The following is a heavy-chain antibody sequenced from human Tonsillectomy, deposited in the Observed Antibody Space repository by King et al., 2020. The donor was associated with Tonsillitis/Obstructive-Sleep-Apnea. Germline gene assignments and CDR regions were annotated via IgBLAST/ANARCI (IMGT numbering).Heavy chain of an antibody. CDR1: GGSFSGYY. V-gene: IGHV4-34*01. CDR2: INHSGST. D-gene: IGHD2-2*01. Sequence: VQLQQWGAGLLKPSETLSLTCAVYGGSFSGYYWSWLRQPPGKGLEWIGEINHSGSTNYNPSLKSRVTISVDTSKNQFSLKLSSVTAADTDVYYCARGARPHCSSTSCYRFYYYYMDVWGKGTTVTVSS. J-gene: IGHJ6*03. CDR3: ARGARPHCSSTSCYRFYYYYMDV.